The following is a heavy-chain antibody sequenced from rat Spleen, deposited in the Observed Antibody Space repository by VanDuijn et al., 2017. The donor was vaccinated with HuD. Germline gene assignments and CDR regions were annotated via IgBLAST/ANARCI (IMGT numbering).Heavy chain of an antibody. CDR2: INSAGST. V-gene: IGHV3-3*01. Sequence: EVQLQESGPGLVKPSQSLSPTCSVTGHSITRSYRWNWSRKFPGNKLEWMGYINSAGSTNYNPSLKSRISLTRDTSKNQFFLQVNSVTTEDTATYYCARSEGTHYYLPFADWGQGTLVTVSS. D-gene: IGHD1-12*02. J-gene: IGHJ3*01. CDR3: ARSEGTHYYLPFAD. CDR1: GHSITRSYR.